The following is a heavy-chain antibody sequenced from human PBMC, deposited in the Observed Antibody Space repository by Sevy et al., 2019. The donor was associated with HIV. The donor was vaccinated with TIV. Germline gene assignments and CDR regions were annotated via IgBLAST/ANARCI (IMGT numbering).Heavy chain of an antibody. D-gene: IGHD3-3*01. CDR2: IYHNERI. V-gene: IGHV4-30-2*01. Sequence: SDTLSLTCAVSGGSLSSGGYSWSWIRQPPGKGLEWIGYIYHNERIYYNPSLKSRVSMSVDRSKNQFSLKLSSMTAADTAVYYCARTFLESFVFDYWGQGTLVTVSS. J-gene: IGHJ4*02. CDR3: ARTFLESFVFDY. CDR1: GGSLSSGGYS.